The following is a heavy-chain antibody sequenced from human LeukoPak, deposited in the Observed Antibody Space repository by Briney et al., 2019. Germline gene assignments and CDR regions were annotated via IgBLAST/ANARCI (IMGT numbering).Heavy chain of an antibody. V-gene: IGHV3-30*02. J-gene: IGHJ4*02. CDR1: GFTFSSYG. CDR2: IRYDGSNK. Sequence: VGSLRLSCAASGFTFSSYGMHWVRQAPGKGLEWVAFIRYDGSNKYYADSVKGRFTISSDTSKNTLYLQMNSLRAEDTAVYYCAKGTVGSGSYSPQIDYWGQGTLVTVSS. CDR3: AKGTVGSGSYSPQIDY. D-gene: IGHD3-10*01.